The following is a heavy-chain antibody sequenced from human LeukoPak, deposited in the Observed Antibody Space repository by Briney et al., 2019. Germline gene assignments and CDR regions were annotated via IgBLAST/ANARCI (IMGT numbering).Heavy chain of an antibody. CDR2: LGTGGDKR. Sequence: PGGSLRLSCAASGFTFRNYWMHWVRHGPGGGLEWVSRLGTGGDKRSYAASMRDRFTISRDNAKNMLYLQMNSLRVEDTAVYYCVRDHYGTNSLDYWGQGTPVTVSS. D-gene: IGHD4/OR15-4a*01. CDR3: VRDHYGTNSLDY. V-gene: IGHV3-74*01. J-gene: IGHJ4*02. CDR1: GFTFRNYW.